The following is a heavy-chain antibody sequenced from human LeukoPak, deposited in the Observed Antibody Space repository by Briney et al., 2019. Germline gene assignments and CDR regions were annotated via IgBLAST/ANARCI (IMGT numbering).Heavy chain of an antibody. CDR3: ARELIEDQNWFDP. V-gene: IGHV1-2*02. CDR2: INPHSGVT. CDR1: GHTFTDYF. Sequence: ASVTVSCKPSGHTFTDYFIHWVRQAPGQGLEWMGWINPHSGVTNYAQKFQARVTLTRDTTISTAYMELSGLRSDDTAVYFCARELIEDQNWFDPWGQGSQVTVSS. J-gene: IGHJ5*02. D-gene: IGHD3-22*01.